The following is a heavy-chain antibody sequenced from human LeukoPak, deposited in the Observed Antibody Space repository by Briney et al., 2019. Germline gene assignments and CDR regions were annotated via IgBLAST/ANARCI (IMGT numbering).Heavy chain of an antibody. D-gene: IGHD1-20*01. CDR3: AKHVTGETGARGVDV. Sequence: GGSLRLSCAASGFTFSNFAMNWVRQAPGKGLEWVSTISGSGGSTYYADSVKGRSTISRDNSKNTLYLQMNSLRAEDTAVYYCAKHVTGETGARGVDVWGQGTTVTVSS. V-gene: IGHV3-23*01. CDR2: ISGSGGST. CDR1: GFTFSNFA. J-gene: IGHJ6*02.